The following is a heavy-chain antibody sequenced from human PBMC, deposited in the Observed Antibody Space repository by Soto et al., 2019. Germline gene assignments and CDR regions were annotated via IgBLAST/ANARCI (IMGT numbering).Heavy chain of an antibody. Sequence: EVELVESGGGLVQPGRSLRLSCAASGFIFNDYAMHWVRQVPGKGLEWVSGISWNSGYIGYADSVKGRFTISRDNPKNSLYLQMNSLRSEDTALYYCAKGSSSSGYFQHWGQGTLVTVSS. D-gene: IGHD6-6*01. J-gene: IGHJ1*01. CDR1: GFIFNDYA. CDR3: AKGSSSSGYFQH. V-gene: IGHV3-9*01. CDR2: ISWNSGYI.